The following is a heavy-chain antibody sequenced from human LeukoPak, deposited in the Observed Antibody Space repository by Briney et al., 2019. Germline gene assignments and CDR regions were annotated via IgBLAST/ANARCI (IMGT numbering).Heavy chain of an antibody. CDR1: GYTFTSYA. J-gene: IGHJ5*02. Sequence: GASVKVSCKASGYTFTSYAMHWVRQAPGQRLEWMGWINAGNGNTKYSQKFQGRVTITRDTSASTAYMELSSLRSEDTAVYYCAGGELWLPNWFGPWGQGTLVTVPS. CDR2: INAGNGNT. CDR3: AGGELWLPNWFGP. D-gene: IGHD5-18*01. V-gene: IGHV1-3*01.